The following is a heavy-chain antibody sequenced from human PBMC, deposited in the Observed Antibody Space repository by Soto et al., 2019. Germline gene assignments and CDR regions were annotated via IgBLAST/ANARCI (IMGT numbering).Heavy chain of an antibody. CDR1: GFTFSSYA. Sequence: EVQLLESGGGLVQPGGYLRLSCAASGFTFSSYAMNWVRHAPGEGLGCVSVISGSGGSTYYADSVKGRFTISRDNSKNTLYLQMNSLRAEDTAVYYCARWGPGTYFDYWGQGTLVTVSS. CDR3: ARWGPGTYFDY. CDR2: ISGSGGST. J-gene: IGHJ4*02. D-gene: IGHD6-13*01. V-gene: IGHV3-23*01.